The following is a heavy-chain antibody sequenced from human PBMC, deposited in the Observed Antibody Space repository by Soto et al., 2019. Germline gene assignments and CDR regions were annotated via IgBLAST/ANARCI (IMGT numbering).Heavy chain of an antibody. J-gene: IGHJ6*02. Sequence: QLHLEQSGPEVKKPGSSVKVSCKASGRSFSSDGVSWVRQAPGQGLEWMGGIIPVFGNTKYVQRFQGRLTITADKATSTAYMEMSSLTSEDTAVYFCARGQYYSSGSAATSYFYFGIDVWGQGTTVIVSS. CDR3: ARGQYYSSGSAATSYFYFGIDV. CDR1: GRSFSSDG. D-gene: IGHD3-10*01. V-gene: IGHV1-69*06. CDR2: IIPVFGNT.